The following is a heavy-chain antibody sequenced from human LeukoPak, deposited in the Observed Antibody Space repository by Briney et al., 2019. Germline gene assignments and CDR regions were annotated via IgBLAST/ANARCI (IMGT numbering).Heavy chain of an antibody. CDR3: ATDPTYTIFGVTIDY. CDR1: GFTLSSYS. Sequence: GGSLRLSCAASGFTLSSYSMNWVRQAPGKGLEWVSSISSSSSYIYYADSVKGRFTISRDNAKNSLYLQMNSLRAEDTAVYYCATDPTYTIFGVTIDYWGQGTLVTVSS. V-gene: IGHV3-21*01. CDR2: ISSSSSYI. D-gene: IGHD3-3*01. J-gene: IGHJ4*02.